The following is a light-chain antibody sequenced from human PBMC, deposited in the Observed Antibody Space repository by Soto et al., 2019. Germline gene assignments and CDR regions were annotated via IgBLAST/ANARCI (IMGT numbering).Light chain of an antibody. CDR3: QHYGTSAL. CDR2: AS. Sequence: EIVLTQSPGTLSLSPGERATLSCRASQSVSDSYLAWDQQKPGQAPRLLIYASSRATGIPDRFSGSGAGTDFTITISRLEREDCAVYYCQHYGTSALFGPGTKVDIK. CDR1: QSVSDSY. J-gene: IGKJ3*01. V-gene: IGKV3-20*01.